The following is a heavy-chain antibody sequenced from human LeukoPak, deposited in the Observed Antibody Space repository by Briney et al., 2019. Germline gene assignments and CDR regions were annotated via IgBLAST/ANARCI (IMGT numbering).Heavy chain of an antibody. Sequence: ASVTVSFMCSGCTFTIYGISWVRQAPGQALEWMGWISAYNGNTNYAQKLQGRVRMTTDTSTSTAYLELRSLRSDDTAVYYCARDQAAAGTSFDYWGQGTLVTVSS. J-gene: IGHJ4*02. CDR1: GCTFTIYG. D-gene: IGHD6-13*01. CDR2: ISAYNGNT. CDR3: ARDQAAAGTSFDY. V-gene: IGHV1-18*01.